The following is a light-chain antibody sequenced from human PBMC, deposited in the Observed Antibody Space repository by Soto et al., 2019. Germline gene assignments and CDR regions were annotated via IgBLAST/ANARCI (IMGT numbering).Light chain of an antibody. Sequence: QSALTQPASVSGSPGQSITISCTGASSDVGSYNLVSWYQQHPGKAPKFLIYEVSKRPSGVSNRFSGSKSGNTASLTISGLQAEDEADYYCCSYAGYSTLVFGGGTKVTVL. CDR3: CSYAGYSTLV. CDR1: SSDVGSYNL. J-gene: IGLJ3*02. V-gene: IGLV2-23*02. CDR2: EVS.